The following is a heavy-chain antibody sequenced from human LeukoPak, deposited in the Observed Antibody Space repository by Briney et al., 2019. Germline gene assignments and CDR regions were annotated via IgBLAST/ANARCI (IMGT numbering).Heavy chain of an antibody. CDR1: GFTFSTYW. CDR2: IESDGAST. V-gene: IGHV3-74*01. J-gene: IGHJ4*02. D-gene: IGHD5-18*01. CDR3: ARGYFHGSIDY. Sequence: GGSLRLSCAASGFTFSTYWLHWVRQAPGKGLVWVSRIESDGASTTYADSVKGRFTISRDNAKNTLYLQMNSLRAEDTAAYYCARGYFHGSIDYWGQGTLVTVSS.